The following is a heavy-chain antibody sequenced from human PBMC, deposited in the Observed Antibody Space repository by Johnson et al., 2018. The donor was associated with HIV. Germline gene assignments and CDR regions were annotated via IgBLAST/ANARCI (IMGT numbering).Heavy chain of an antibody. V-gene: IGHV3-11*01. J-gene: IGHJ3*02. CDR2: INWTGGST. CDR1: GSTFSDYY. D-gene: IGHD3-9*01. CDR3: ARGGYYVILTGYYALAAFDI. Sequence: QVQLVESGGDLAKAGGSLRLSCAASGSTFSDYYMSWIRQAPGKGLEWVSGINWTGGSTGYADSVKGRFTISRDNAKHSLYLQMNSLKTEDTAVYYCARGGYYVILTGYYALAAFDIWGQGTMVTVSS.